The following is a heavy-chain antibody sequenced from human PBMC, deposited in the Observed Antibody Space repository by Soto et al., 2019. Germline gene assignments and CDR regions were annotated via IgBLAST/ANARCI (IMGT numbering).Heavy chain of an antibody. CDR2: IYPGDSDT. D-gene: IGHD6-19*01. CDR3: ERAGAVAGIDAFNI. CDR1: GFSFTNYG. J-gene: IGHJ3*02. Sequence: GESLKISCKGSGFSFTNYGIPWVRQVPGKGLEWMGVIYPGDSDTRYAPSLQGRVIISVDKSTDTAYVHWISLKASDTAMYYCERAGAVAGIDAFNIWGQGTMV. V-gene: IGHV5-51*01.